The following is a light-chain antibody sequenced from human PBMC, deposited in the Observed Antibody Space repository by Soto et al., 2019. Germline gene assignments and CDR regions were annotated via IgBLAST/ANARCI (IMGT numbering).Light chain of an antibody. J-gene: IGLJ2*01. CDR3: SSYTRGHTRV. V-gene: IGLV2-14*03. CDR1: SSDIGGYYF. Sequence: QSVLTQPASVSGSPGQSVTISCTGTSSDIGGYYFVSWYQQHPGKAPKLLIYEVTYRPSGVSHRFSGSKSGNTASLTISGLQADDEADYYCSSYTRGHTRVFGTGTKLTVL. CDR2: EVT.